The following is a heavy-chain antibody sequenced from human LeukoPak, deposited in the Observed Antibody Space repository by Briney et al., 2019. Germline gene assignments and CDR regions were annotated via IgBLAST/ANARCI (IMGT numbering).Heavy chain of an antibody. CDR2: IYYSGST. Sequence: PSETLSLTCSVSGGSLSSGGYYWSWIRQHPGKGLEYIGHIYYSGSTDYTPSLKSRVTTSIDTSKNQFSLKVTSVTAADTAVYYCARAGSYRWFDPWGQGTLVTVSS. CDR3: ARAGSYRWFDP. CDR1: GGSLSSGGYY. V-gene: IGHV4-31*03. D-gene: IGHD3-10*01. J-gene: IGHJ5*02.